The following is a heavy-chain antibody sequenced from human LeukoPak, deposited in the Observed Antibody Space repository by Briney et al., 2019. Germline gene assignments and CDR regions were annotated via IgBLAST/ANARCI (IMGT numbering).Heavy chain of an antibody. CDR1: GYPFTSFW. V-gene: IGHV5-51*01. J-gene: IGHJ4*02. Sequence: GESLKISCEGFGYPFTSFWIGWVRQMPGKGLEWMGIIYPVDSETRYTPSFQGQVTISADKSSNTAFLQWNSLKASDSAMYFCARGRDSFGHPNFDYWGQGTLVTVSS. CDR3: ARGRDSFGHPNFDY. D-gene: IGHD3-3*01. CDR2: IYPVDSET.